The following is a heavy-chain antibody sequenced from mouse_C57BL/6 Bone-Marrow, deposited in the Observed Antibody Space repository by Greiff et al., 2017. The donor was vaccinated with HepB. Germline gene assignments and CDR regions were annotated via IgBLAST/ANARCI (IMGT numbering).Heavy chain of an antibody. CDR2: IYPGSGNT. V-gene: IGHV1-76*01. D-gene: IGHD1-1*01. CDR1: GYTFTDYY. Sequence: VQGVESGAELVRPGASVKLSCKASGYTFTDYYINWVKQRPGQGLEWIARIYPGSGNTYYNEKFKGKATLTAEKSSSTAYMQLSSLTSEDSAVYFCARDDYYGSSTCDYWGQGTTLTVSS. J-gene: IGHJ2*01. CDR3: ARDDYYGSSTCDY.